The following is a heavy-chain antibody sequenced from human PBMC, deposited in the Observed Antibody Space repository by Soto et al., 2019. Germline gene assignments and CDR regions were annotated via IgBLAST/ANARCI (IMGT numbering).Heavy chain of an antibody. CDR2: ITRTGDSA. V-gene: IGHV3-23*01. Sequence: VGSLRLSCAASGFTFSSYDMSWVRQAPGKGLEWVSSITRTGDSAYYADSVKGRFTFSRDNSKSTLFLQMNRLRAEDTAIYYCATHYTALLDYWGQGALGTVSS. CDR3: ATHYTALLDY. D-gene: IGHD2-2*02. CDR1: GFTFSSYD. J-gene: IGHJ4*02.